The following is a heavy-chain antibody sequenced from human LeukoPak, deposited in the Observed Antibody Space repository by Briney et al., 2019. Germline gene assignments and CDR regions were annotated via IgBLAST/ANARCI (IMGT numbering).Heavy chain of an antibody. J-gene: IGHJ4*02. CDR3: AREDYDILTGYYKGFDY. D-gene: IGHD3-9*01. CDR1: GGTFSSYV. V-gene: IGHV1-69*05. CDR2: IIPIFGTA. Sequence: ASVKVSCKASGGTFSSYVISWVRQAPGQGLEWMGRIIPIFGTANYAQKFQGRVTITTDESTSTAYMELSSLRSEDTAVYYCAREDYDILTGYYKGFDYWGQGTLVTVSS.